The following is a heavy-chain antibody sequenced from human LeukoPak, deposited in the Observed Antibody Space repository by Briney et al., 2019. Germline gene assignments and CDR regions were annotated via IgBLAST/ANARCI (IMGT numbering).Heavy chain of an antibody. CDR2: IYYSGST. D-gene: IGHD5-18*01. Sequence: SETLSLTCTVSGGSISSSSYYWGWIRQPPGKGLEWIGSIYYSGSTYYNPSLKSRVTISVDTSKNQFSLKLSSVTAADTAVYYCARGVGTAMANLVDYWGQGTPVTVSS. CDR3: ARGVGTAMANLVDY. CDR1: GGSISSSSYY. V-gene: IGHV4-39*07. J-gene: IGHJ4*02.